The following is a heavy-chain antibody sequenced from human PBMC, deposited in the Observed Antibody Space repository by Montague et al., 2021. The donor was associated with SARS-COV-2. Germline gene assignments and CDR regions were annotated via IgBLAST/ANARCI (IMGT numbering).Heavy chain of an antibody. V-gene: IGHV4-39*01. CDR3: ATYYDILTGYYIDAFDI. J-gene: IGHJ3*02. D-gene: IGHD3-9*01. CDR1: GGSISSSSYY. CDR2: IYYSGST. Sequence: SETLSITCTVSGGSISSSSYYWGWIRQPPGKGLEWIGSIYYSGSTYYNPSLKSRVTISVDTSKNQFSLKLSSVTAADTAVYYCATYYDILTGYYIDAFDIWGQGTMVTVS.